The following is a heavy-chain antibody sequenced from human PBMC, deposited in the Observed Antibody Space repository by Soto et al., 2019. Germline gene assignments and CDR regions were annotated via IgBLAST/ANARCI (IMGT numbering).Heavy chain of an antibody. D-gene: IGHD3-22*01. CDR1: GYRFTSYG. J-gene: IGHJ5*02. CDR2: ISAYNGNT. CDR3: ARDGATYYYDSSGYFLNWFDP. V-gene: IGHV1-18*01. Sequence: ASVKLSCKASGYRFTSYGISWVRQAPGQGLEWMGWISAYNGNTNYAQKLQGRVTMTTDTSTSTAYMELRSLRSDDTAVYYCARDGATYYYDSSGYFLNWFDPWGQGTLVTVSS.